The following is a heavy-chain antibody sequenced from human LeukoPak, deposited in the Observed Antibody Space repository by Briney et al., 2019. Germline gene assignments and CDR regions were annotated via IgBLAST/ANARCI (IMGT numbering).Heavy chain of an antibody. D-gene: IGHD2-2*02. V-gene: IGHV1-46*01. CDR3: AREIRVVPAALPDY. Sequence: ASVKVSCKASGYTFTSYYMHWVRQAPGQGLEWMGIINPSGGSTSYAQKFQGRVAMTRDMSTSTVYMELSSLRSEDTAVYYCAREIRVVPAALPDYWGQGTLSPSPQ. CDR1: GYTFTSYY. CDR2: INPSGGST. J-gene: IGHJ4*02.